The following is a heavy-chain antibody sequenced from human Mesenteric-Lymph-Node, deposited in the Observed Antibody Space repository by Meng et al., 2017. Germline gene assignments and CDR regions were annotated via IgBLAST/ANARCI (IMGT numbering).Heavy chain of an antibody. CDR1: GYTFTAYY. CDR2: INPNSGGT. D-gene: IGHD3-10*01. CDR3: ARRTHGSGSPLGY. Sequence: ASVKVSCKASGYTFTAYYMHWVRQAPGQGLEWMGWINPNSGGTNYAQKFQGRVTMTRDTSISTAYMELSRLRSDDTAVYYCARRTHGSGSPLGYWGQGTLVTVSS. J-gene: IGHJ4*02. V-gene: IGHV1-2*02.